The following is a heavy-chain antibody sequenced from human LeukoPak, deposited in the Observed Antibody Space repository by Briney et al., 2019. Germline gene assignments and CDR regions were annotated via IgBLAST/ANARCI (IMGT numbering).Heavy chain of an antibody. V-gene: IGHV3-15*01. Sequence: GGSLRLSCAASGFTFSNAWMSWVRQAPGKGLEWVGRIKSKTDGGTTDYAAPVKGRFTISRDDSKNKLYLQMNSLKTEDTAVYYCTTDPDVRRYFDWLFFDYWGQGTLVTVSS. J-gene: IGHJ4*02. CDR2: IKSKTDGGTT. CDR1: GFTFSNAW. D-gene: IGHD3-9*01. CDR3: TTDPDVRRYFDWLFFDY.